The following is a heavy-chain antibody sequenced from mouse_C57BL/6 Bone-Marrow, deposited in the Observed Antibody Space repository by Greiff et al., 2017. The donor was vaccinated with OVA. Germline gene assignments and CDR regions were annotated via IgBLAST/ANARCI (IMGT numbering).Heavy chain of an antibody. CDR2: FDPSDSCT. J-gene: IGHJ4*01. CDR1: GYTFTSYW. CDR3: ARLEAIYYDSALDYAMDY. Sequence: QVQLQQPGAELVMPGASVKLSCKASGYTFTSYWMHWVKQRPGQGLEWIGEFDPSDSCTNYNQKFKSKSTLTVDKSSSTAYMQLSSLTSEESTVYYSARLEAIYYDSALDYAMDYWGQGTSVTVSS. D-gene: IGHD2-4*01. V-gene: IGHV1-69*01.